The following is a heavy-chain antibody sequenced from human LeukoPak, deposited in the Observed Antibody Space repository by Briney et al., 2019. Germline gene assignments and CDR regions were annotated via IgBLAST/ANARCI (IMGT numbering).Heavy chain of an antibody. D-gene: IGHD1-26*01. J-gene: IGHJ3*02. V-gene: IGHV3-21*01. CDR3: AGAGGSYWYAFDI. CDR2: ISSSSSYI. Sequence: GGSLTLSCSPSGFTFSSYGMSWVRQAPRKGLEWVSSISSSSSYIYYAHSVKRRFTISRDNDKNVLYLQMNSLRAEDTAVYYCAGAGGSYWYAFDIWGQGTMVTGSS. CDR1: GFTFSSYG.